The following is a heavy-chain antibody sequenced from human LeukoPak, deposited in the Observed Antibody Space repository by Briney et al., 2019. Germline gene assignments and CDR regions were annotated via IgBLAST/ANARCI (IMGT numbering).Heavy chain of an antibody. Sequence: GGSLRLSCAASGFTFSGYIMNWVRQAPGKGLEWVSFISSTSNTIYYADSVKGRFTVSRDNAKNSLYLQMNSLRAEDTAVYYCARDQWLDCWAQGTLVTVSS. D-gene: IGHD6-19*01. CDR2: ISSTSNTI. CDR3: ARDQWLDC. J-gene: IGHJ4*02. CDR1: GFTFSGYI. V-gene: IGHV3-48*01.